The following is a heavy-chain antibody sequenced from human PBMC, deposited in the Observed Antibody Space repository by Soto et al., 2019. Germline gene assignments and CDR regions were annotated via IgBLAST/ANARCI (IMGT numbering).Heavy chain of an antibody. D-gene: IGHD2-21*01. CDR1: GFTFSSYW. Sequence: EVQLVESGGGLVQPGGSLRLSCAASGFTFSSYWMHWVRQAPGKGMVWVSRINSVGSSTNYADSVKGRCTISRDHAKSTQFLPMTRLGAEDTAVYSWVRMGIVQGPGAFDIGSRGTMVAFS. CDR3: VRMGIVQGPGAFDI. V-gene: IGHV3-74*01. J-gene: IGHJ3*02. CDR2: INSVGSST.